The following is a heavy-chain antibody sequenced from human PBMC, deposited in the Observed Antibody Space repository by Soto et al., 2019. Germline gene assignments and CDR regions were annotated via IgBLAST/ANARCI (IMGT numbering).Heavy chain of an antibody. J-gene: IGHJ4*02. Sequence: GGSLRLSCAASGFTFSSYAMHWVRQAPGKGLEWVAVISYDGSNKYYADSVKGRFTISRDNSKNTLYLQMNSLRAEDTAVYYCARDRQLFTHHPDYWGQGTLVTVSS. CDR3: ARDRQLFTHHPDY. V-gene: IGHV3-30-3*01. D-gene: IGHD6-6*01. CDR1: GFTFSSYA. CDR2: ISYDGSNK.